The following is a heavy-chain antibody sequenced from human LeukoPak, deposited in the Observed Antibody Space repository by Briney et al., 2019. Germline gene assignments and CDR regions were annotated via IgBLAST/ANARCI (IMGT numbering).Heavy chain of an antibody. CDR3: ARGRSSWSSAEYFQH. CDR2: IYYSGST. Sequence: SETLSLTCTVSGGSISSSSYYWGWIRQPPGKGLEWIGSIYYSGSTYYNPSLKSRVTISVDTSKNQFSLKPSSVTAADTAVYYCARGRSSWSSAEYFQHWGQGTLVTVSS. J-gene: IGHJ1*01. CDR1: GGSISSSSYY. V-gene: IGHV4-39*01. D-gene: IGHD6-13*01.